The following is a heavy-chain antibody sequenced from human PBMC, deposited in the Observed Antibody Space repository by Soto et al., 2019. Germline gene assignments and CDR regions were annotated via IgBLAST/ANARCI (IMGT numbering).Heavy chain of an antibody. CDR1: GFTVSSNY. J-gene: IGHJ4*01. CDR2: IYSDGST. V-gene: IGHV3-53*01. CDR3: ARVGMSSGWYFDY. Sequence: GGSLRLSCAASGFTVSSNYMSWVRQAPGKGLEWVSVIYSDGSTYYADSVKGRFTISRDNSKSTLYLQMNSLRAEDTAVYYCARVGMSSGWYFDYWGQGTLVTVSS. D-gene: IGHD6-19*01.